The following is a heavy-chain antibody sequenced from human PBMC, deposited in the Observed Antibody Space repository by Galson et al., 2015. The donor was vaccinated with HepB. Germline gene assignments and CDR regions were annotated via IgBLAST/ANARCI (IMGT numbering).Heavy chain of an antibody. J-gene: IGHJ2*01. V-gene: IGHV1-69*04. CDR3: ARVQGPYWYFDL. CDR2: IIPILGIA. CDR1: GGTFSSYA. Sequence: SVKVSCKASGGTFSSYAISWVRQAPGQGLEWMGRIIPILGIANYAQKFQGRVTITADKSTSTAYMELSSLRSEDTAVYYCARVQGPYWYFDLWGRGTLVTVSS.